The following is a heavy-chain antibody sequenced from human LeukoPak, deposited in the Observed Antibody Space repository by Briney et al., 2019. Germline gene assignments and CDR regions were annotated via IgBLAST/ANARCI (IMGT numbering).Heavy chain of an antibody. D-gene: IGHD2-15*01. J-gene: IGHJ6*03. Sequence: SETLSLTCSVSGGSIRNYYWSWIRQPPGKGLEWIGYIYYSGSTNYNPSLKGRVTISVDTSKNQFSLKLSSVTAADTAVYYCARTPSGDRPYYYYYYMDVWGKGTTVTVSS. CDR1: GGSIRNYY. CDR2: IYYSGST. CDR3: ARTPSGDRPYYYYYYMDV. V-gene: IGHV4-59*01.